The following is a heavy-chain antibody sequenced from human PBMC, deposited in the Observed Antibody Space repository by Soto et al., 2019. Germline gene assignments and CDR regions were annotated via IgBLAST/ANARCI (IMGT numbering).Heavy chain of an antibody. CDR1: GLTVSDSY. CDR2: ITFSGNTV. J-gene: IGHJ6*02. V-gene: IGHV3-11*01. Sequence: GGSLRLSCAASGLTVSDSYMSWIRQAPGKGLEWISYITFSGNTVYYADSLKGRFTISRDNAKNSLYLQMNRLRAEDTAVYYCARVSWREKYGMDVWGQGTTVTVSS. CDR3: ARVSWREKYGMDV.